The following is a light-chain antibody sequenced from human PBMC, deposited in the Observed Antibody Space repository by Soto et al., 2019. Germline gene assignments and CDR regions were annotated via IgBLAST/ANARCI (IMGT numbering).Light chain of an antibody. CDR1: QTISNF. V-gene: IGKV1-39*01. CDR3: QQSYRTPYT. Sequence: IQLTXSPSSLSASVGDTVTVTXRXSQTISNFLNGYQHKPGKGPKLLIYAASSLLSGVSSRFSASGSGTDFTLTISSLRPEDFATYYCQQSYRTPYTFGQGTKLEI. J-gene: IGKJ2*01. CDR2: AAS.